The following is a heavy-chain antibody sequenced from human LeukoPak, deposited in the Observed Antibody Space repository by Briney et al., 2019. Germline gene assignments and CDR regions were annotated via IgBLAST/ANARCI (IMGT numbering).Heavy chain of an antibody. Sequence: GGSLRLSCSASAFIFSNFWMSWVSQAPGKGPEWVANIKQDGSEKYYVDSVKGRFTISRDNAETSLHLQMNSLRAEDTAVYYCARGGNHGDYWYFDLWGRGTLVTVSS. CDR1: AFIFSNFW. V-gene: IGHV3-7*01. J-gene: IGHJ2*01. CDR2: IKQDGSEK. CDR3: ARGGNHGDYWYFDL. D-gene: IGHD4-17*01.